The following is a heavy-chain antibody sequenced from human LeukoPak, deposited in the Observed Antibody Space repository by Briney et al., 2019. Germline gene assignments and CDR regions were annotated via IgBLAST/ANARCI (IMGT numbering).Heavy chain of an antibody. CDR2: IYTSGST. CDR1: GGSISSYY. CDR3: ARDRSREGYYYGSGSARYYYGMDV. J-gene: IGHJ6*02. Sequence: MSSETLSLTCTVSGGSISSYYWSWIRQPAGKGLEWIGRIYTSGSTYYNPSLKSRVTISVDTSKNQFSLKLSSVTAADTAVYYCARDRSREGYYYGSGSARYYYGMDVWGQGTTVTVSS. V-gene: IGHV4-4*07. D-gene: IGHD3-10*01.